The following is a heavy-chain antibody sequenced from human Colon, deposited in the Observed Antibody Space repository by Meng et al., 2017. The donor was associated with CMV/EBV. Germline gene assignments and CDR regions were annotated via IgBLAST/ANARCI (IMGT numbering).Heavy chain of an antibody. J-gene: IGHJ5*02. CDR1: GFTFSSYA. Sequence: QVQLVESGGGVVQPGPSLRLSCAASGFTFSSYAMHWVRQAPGKGLEWVAVISYDGTTKYYADSVKGRFTISRDNSKNTVYLQMNSLRGEDTAVYYCARDEAPWGQGTLVTVSS. V-gene: IGHV3-30*04. CDR2: ISYDGTTK. CDR3: ARDEAP.